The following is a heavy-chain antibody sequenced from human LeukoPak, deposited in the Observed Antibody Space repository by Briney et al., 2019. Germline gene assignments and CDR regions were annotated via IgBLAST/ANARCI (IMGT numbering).Heavy chain of an antibody. CDR2: INWNGGST. D-gene: IGHD6-19*01. CDR3: ARVVAVAGTLRTYYFDY. V-gene: IGHV3-20*04. J-gene: IGHJ4*02. CDR1: GFTFDDCG. Sequence: GGSLRLSCAASGFTFDDCGMSWVRQAPGKGLEWVSGINWNGGSTGYADSVKGRFTISRDNAKNSLYLQMNSLRAEDTALYYCARVVAVAGTLRTYYFDYWGQGTLVTVSS.